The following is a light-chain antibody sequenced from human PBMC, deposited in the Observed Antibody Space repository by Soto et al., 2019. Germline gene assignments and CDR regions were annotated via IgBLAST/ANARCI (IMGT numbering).Light chain of an antibody. V-gene: IGKV3-15*01. J-gene: IGKJ5*01. CDR2: GAS. CDR1: QSISNN. CDR3: QQYHNWPIT. Sequence: EIVMTQSPGTLSVSTGESATLSCRASQSISNNLVWYQQKPGQAPRLLMYGASTRATGIPARFSGSGSGAEFTLTISSLQSEDFAVYYCQQYHNWPITFGQGTRLQIK.